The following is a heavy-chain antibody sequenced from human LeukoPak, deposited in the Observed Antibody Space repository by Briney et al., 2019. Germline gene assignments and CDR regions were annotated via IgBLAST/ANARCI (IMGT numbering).Heavy chain of an antibody. J-gene: IGHJ2*01. V-gene: IGHV5-51*01. CDR2: IYPGDSDT. CDR3: ARRGKWGWDWYFDI. Sequence: GESLKISCQGSGYSFTSYWIDWVRQTPGKGLEWMGIIYPGDSDTRYSPSFQGQVTISADKSISTAYLQWSSLNASDTAMYYCARRGKWGWDWYFDIWGRGTLVTVSS. CDR1: GYSFTSYW. D-gene: IGHD7-27*01.